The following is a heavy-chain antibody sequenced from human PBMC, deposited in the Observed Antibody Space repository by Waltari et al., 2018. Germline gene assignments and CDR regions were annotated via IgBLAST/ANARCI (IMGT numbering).Heavy chain of an antibody. V-gene: IGHV4-59*01. CDR2: IYYSGST. D-gene: IGHD3-3*01. J-gene: IGHJ6*02. CDR3: ARERPYYDFWSGYSPGMDV. CDR1: GGSISSYY. Sequence: QVQLPESGPGLVKPSETLSLTCTVSGGSISSYYWRWIRKPQGKGLEWIGYIYYSGSTNYNPSLKSRVTISVDTSKNQFSLKLSSVTAADTAVYYCARERPYYDFWSGYSPGMDVWGQGTTVTVSS.